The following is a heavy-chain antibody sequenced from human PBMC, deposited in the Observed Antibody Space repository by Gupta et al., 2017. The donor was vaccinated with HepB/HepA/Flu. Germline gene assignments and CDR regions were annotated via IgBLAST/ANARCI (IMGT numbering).Heavy chain of an antibody. Sequence: QVQLVQSGAEVKKPGASVKVSCKASGYTFTGYYMHWVRQAPGQGLEWMGWINPNSGGTNYAQKLQGRVTMTRDTSISTAYMELSRLRSDDTAVYYCAREGRGGIAVAGDFDYWGQGTLVTVSS. J-gene: IGHJ4*02. CDR3: AREGRGGIAVAGDFDY. V-gene: IGHV1-2*02. D-gene: IGHD6-19*01. CDR2: INPNSGGT. CDR1: GYTFTGYY.